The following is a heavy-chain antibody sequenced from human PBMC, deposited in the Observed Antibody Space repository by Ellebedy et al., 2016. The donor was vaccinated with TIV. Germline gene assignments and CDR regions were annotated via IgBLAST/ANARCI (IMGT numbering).Heavy chain of an antibody. CDR3: ARGLRYFDWPLTVPLFDY. CDR1: GGSISSGDYY. D-gene: IGHD3-9*01. Sequence: SETLSLTXTVSGGSISSGDYYWSWIRQPPGKGLEWIGYIYYSGSTYYNPSLKSRVTISVDTSKNQFSLKLSSVTAADTAVYYCARGLRYFDWPLTVPLFDYWGQGTLVTVSS. J-gene: IGHJ4*02. CDR2: IYYSGST. V-gene: IGHV4-30-4*01.